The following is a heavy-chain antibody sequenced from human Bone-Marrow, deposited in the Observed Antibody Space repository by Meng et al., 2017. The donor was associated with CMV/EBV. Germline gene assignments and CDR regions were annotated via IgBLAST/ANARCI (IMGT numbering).Heavy chain of an antibody. CDR3: ARARVRGLKYDYYGMDV. J-gene: IGHJ6*02. CDR1: GFTFSSYA. D-gene: IGHD3-10*01. V-gene: IGHV3-30-3*01. CDR2: ISYDGSNK. Sequence: GESLKISCAASGFTFSSYAMHWVRQAPGKGLEWVAVISYDGSNKYYADSVKGRFTISRDNSKNTLYLQMNSLRAEDTAVYYCARARVRGLKYDYYGMDVWGQGTTVTVPS.